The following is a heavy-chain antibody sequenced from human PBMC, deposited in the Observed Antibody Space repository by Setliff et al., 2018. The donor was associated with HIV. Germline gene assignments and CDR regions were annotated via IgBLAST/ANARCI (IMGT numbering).Heavy chain of an antibody. CDR2: IRGKAYGGTT. CDR3: TRGPYGYGSYVDY. V-gene: IGHV3-49*04. Sequence: GGSLRLSCTASGFTFGDYAMSWVRQAPGKGLEWVGFIRGKAYGGTTEYAASVKGRFTISRDDSKSIAYLQMNSLKTEDTAVYYCTRGPYGYGSYVDYWGQGSLVTVSS. D-gene: IGHD5-18*01. J-gene: IGHJ4*02. CDR1: GFTFGDYA.